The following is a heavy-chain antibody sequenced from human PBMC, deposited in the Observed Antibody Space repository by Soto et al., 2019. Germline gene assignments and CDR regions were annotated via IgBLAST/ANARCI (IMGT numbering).Heavy chain of an antibody. Sequence: ASVKVSCKASGYTFTSYGISWVRQAPGQGLEWMGWISAYNGNTNYAQKLQGRVTMTTDTSTSTAYMELRSLRSDDTAVYYCARDAGGLIAWELLSRYYYYCGMDVWGQGTTVTVSS. CDR3: ARDAGGLIAWELLSRYYYYCGMDV. CDR1: GYTFTSYG. V-gene: IGHV1-18*04. D-gene: IGHD1-26*01. J-gene: IGHJ6*02. CDR2: ISAYNGNT.